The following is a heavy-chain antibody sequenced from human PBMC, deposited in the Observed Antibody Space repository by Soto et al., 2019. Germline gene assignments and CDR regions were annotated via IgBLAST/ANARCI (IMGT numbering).Heavy chain of an antibody. D-gene: IGHD5-12*01. CDR3: ARGSQGGYDSVY. CDR1: GYTFTSYD. Sequence: QVQLVQSGAEVKKPGASVKVSCKASGYTFTSYDINWVRQATGQGLEWMGWMNPNSCNTGYAQKFQGRVTMTRNTSVSTAYMELCSLRSEYTAVYYCARGSQGGYDSVYLGQGTLVTVSS. J-gene: IGHJ4*02. V-gene: IGHV1-8*01. CDR2: MNPNSCNT.